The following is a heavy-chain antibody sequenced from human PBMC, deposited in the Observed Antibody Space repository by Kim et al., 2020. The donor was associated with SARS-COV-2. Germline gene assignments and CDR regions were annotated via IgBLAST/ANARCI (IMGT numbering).Heavy chain of an antibody. J-gene: IGHJ4*02. CDR2: IYYSGST. D-gene: IGHD6-13*01. CDR1: GGSISSYY. V-gene: IGHV4-59*13. CDR3: ARATPYSSSWYTVDY. Sequence: SETLSLTCTVSGGSISSYYWSWIRQPPGKGLEWIGYIYYSGSTNYNPSLKSRVTISVDTSKNQFSLKLSSVTAADTAVYYCARATPYSSSWYTVDYWGQGTLVTVSS.